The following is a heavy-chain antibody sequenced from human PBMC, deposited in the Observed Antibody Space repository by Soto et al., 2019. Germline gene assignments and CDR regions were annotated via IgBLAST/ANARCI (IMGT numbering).Heavy chain of an antibody. CDR1: GGSISSYY. J-gene: IGHJ4*02. D-gene: IGHD2-21*01. Sequence: SETLSLTCTVSGGSISSYYCSWIRQPPGKGLEWIGYIYYSGSTNYNPSLKSRVTISVDTSKNQFSLKLSSVTAADTAVYYCARRWGGTFDYWGQGTLVTVSS. CDR2: IYYSGST. V-gene: IGHV4-59*01. CDR3: ARRWGGTFDY.